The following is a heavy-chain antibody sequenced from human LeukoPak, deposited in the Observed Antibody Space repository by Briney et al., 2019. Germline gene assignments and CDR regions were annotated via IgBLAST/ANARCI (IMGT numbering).Heavy chain of an antibody. Sequence: SETLSLTCTVSGGAISSGGYYWSWIRQHPEKGPEWIGHMFYSGGTYYNPSLKSRVSMSVDTSQNHFSLKLTSVTAADTAVYYCARGNPLRYWGQGIRVTVSS. D-gene: IGHD3-16*02. CDR2: MFYSGGT. V-gene: IGHV4-31*03. CDR1: GGAISSGGYY. J-gene: IGHJ4*02. CDR3: ARGNPLRY.